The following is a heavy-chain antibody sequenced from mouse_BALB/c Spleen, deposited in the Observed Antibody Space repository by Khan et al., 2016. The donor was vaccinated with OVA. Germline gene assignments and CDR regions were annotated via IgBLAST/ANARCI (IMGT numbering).Heavy chain of an antibody. CDR2: VSTGGSYT. D-gene: IGHD1-1*01. V-gene: IGHV5-6*01. CDR3: TRLAYYYDSEGFAY. J-gene: IGHJ3*01. CDR1: GFTFSTYG. Sequence: VQLKESGGDLVKPGGSLKLSCAASGFTFSTYGMSWVRQAPDKRLEWVATVSTGGSYTYYPDSVKRRFTISRDNAKNTLYLQMSGLRSEDTAMFYCTRLAYYYDSEGFAYWGQGTLVTVSA.